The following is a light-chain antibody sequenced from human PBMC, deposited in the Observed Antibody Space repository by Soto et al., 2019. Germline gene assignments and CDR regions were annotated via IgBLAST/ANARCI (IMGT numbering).Light chain of an antibody. CDR3: QQYNNWPGT. CDR2: GAS. CDR1: QSVSSSY. Sequence: EIVLTQSPGTLSLSPVERATLSCMARQSVSSSYLAWYQQRPGQAPRLLIYGASTRATGIPARFSGSGSGTEFTLTISSLQSEDFAVYYCQQYNNWPGTFGQGTKVDIK. J-gene: IGKJ1*01. V-gene: IGKV3-15*01.